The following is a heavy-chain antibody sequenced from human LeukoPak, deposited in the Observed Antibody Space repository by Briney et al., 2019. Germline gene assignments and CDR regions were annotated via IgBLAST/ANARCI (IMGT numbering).Heavy chain of an antibody. J-gene: IGHJ4*02. D-gene: IGHD1-26*01. CDR2: IYTSGST. CDR1: GGSISSYY. V-gene: IGHV4-4*07. CDR3: ARGGWELLLGYFDY. Sequence: SETLSLTCTVSGGSISSYYWSWIRQTAGKGLEWIGRIYTSGSTNYNPSLKSRVTMSVDTSKNQFSLKLSSVTAADTAVYYCARGGWELLLGYFDYWGQGTLVTVSS.